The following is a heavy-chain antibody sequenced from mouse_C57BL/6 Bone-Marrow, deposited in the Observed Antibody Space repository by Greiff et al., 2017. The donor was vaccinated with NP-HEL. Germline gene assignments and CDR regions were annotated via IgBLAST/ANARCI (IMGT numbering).Heavy chain of an antibody. J-gene: IGHJ3*01. CDR3: ARNYYGSPAWFAY. CDR2: INPGSGGT. CDR1: GYAFTNYL. Sequence: QVQLQQSGAELVRPGTSVKVSCKASGYAFTNYLIEWVKQRPGQGLEWIGVINPGSGGTNYNEKFKDKATLTADKSSSTAYMQLSSLTSEDSAVYFCARNYYGSPAWFAYWGQGTLVTVSA. V-gene: IGHV1-54*01. D-gene: IGHD1-1*01.